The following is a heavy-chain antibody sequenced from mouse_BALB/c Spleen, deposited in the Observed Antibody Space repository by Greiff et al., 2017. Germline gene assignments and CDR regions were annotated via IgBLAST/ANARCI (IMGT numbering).Heavy chain of an antibody. Sequence: VQLKESGAELVRSGASVKLSCTASGFNIKDYYMHWVKQRPEQGLEWIGWIDPENGDTEYAPKFQGKATMTADTSSNTAYLQLSSLTSEYTAVYYCSAAGTWFAYWGQGTLVTVSA. CDR1: GFNIKDYY. CDR3: SAAGTWFAY. CDR2: IDPENGDT. D-gene: IGHD4-1*01. V-gene: IGHV14-4*02. J-gene: IGHJ3*01.